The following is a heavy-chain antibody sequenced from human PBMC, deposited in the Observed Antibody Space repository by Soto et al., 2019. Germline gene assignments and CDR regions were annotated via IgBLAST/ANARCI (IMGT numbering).Heavy chain of an antibody. V-gene: IGHV3-33*01. CDR2: IWHDGSNK. CDR1: GFTFSSYG. J-gene: IGHJ6*02. D-gene: IGHD6-19*01. Sequence: QVQLVASGGGVVQPGRSLRLSCAASGFTFSSYGMHQVRQAPGKELVWVAVIWHDGSNKYYADSVKGRFTISRDNSKNPLYLQINSLRAEDTAVYYCVSAWIAVADYGMDVWGQRTTVTVSS. CDR3: VSAWIAVADYGMDV.